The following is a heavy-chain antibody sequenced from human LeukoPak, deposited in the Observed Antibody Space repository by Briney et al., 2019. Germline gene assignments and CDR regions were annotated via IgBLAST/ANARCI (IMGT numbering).Heavy chain of an antibody. Sequence: GGSLRLSCAASGFTFNTYTMNWVRQAPGKGLEWVAVISYDGSNKYYADSVKGRFTISRDNSKNTLYLQMNSLRAEDTAVYYCARALPPVTSPDYWGQGTLVTVSS. CDR1: GFTFNTYT. J-gene: IGHJ4*02. D-gene: IGHD4-17*01. CDR2: ISYDGSNK. CDR3: ARALPPVTSPDY. V-gene: IGHV3-30-3*01.